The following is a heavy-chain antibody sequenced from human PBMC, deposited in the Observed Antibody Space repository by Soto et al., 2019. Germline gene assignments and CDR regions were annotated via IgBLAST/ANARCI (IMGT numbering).Heavy chain of an antibody. V-gene: IGHV1-8*01. CDR1: GYTFTSYD. Sequence: ASVKVSCKASGYTFTSYDINWVRQATGQGLEWMGWMNPNSGNTGYAQKFQGRVTMTRNTSISTAYMELSSLRSEDTAVYYCARGARSIAARTLDYWGQGTLVTVSS. CDR2: MNPNSGNT. J-gene: IGHJ4*02. CDR3: ARGARSIAARTLDY. D-gene: IGHD6-6*01.